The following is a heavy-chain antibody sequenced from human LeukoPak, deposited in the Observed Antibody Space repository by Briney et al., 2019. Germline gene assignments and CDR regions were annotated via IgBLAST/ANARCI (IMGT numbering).Heavy chain of an antibody. J-gene: IGHJ2*01. CDR3: AREMVVTTLYWYLDL. CDR2: INHSGST. V-gene: IGHV4-34*01. D-gene: IGHD2-21*02. Sequence: SETLSLTCAVYGGSFSGYYWSWIRQPPGKGLEWIGEINHSGSTNYNPSLKSRVTISVDTSKNQFSLKLSSVTAADTAVYYCAREMVVTTLYWYLDLWGRGTLVTVSS. CDR1: GGSFSGYY.